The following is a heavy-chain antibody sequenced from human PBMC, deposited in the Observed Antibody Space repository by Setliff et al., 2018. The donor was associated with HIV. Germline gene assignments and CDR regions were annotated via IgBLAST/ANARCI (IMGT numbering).Heavy chain of an antibody. CDR1: GYTFNNYD. J-gene: IGHJ6*03. CDR2: MNPNTYNT. Sequence: GASVKVSCKASGYTFNNYDINWVRQATGQGLEWMGWMNPNTYNTGYAQKFQGRVTMTRSTSRSTAYMELSRLRSEDTAIYYCARGARLLAAYRDRWDYYYMGVWGKGTTVTVSS. CDR3: ARGARLLAAYRDRWDYYYMGV. D-gene: IGHD1-26*01. V-gene: IGHV1-8*01.